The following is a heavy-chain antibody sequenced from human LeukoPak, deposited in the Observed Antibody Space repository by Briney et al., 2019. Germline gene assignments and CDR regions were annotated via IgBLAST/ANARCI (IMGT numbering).Heavy chain of an antibody. J-gene: IGHJ4*02. V-gene: IGHV3-66*01. CDR1: EFSVGSNY. D-gene: IGHD5-18*01. CDR2: IYSGGST. Sequence: GGSLRLSCAASEFSVGSNYMTWVRQAPGKGLEWVSLIYSGGSTYYADSVKGRFTISRDNSKNTLYLQMNSLRAEGTAVYYCAKGRTGYSYGYGVDYWGQGTLVTVSS. CDR3: AKGRTGYSYGYGVDY.